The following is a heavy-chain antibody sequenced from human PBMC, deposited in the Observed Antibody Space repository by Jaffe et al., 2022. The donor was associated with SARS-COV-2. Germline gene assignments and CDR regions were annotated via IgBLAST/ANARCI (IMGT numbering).Heavy chain of an antibody. CDR3: ARVLAPYGYSSGWLNYYYYYYYMDV. V-gene: IGHV4-59*01. J-gene: IGHJ6*03. CDR2: IYYSGST. CDR1: GGSISSYY. D-gene: IGHD6-19*01. Sequence: QVQLQESGPGLVKPSETLSLTCTVSGGSISSYYWSWIRQPPGKGLEWIGYIYYSGSTNYNPSLKSRVTISVDTSKNQFSLKLSSVTAADTAVYYCARVLAPYGYSSGWLNYYYYYYYMDVWGKGTTVTVSS.